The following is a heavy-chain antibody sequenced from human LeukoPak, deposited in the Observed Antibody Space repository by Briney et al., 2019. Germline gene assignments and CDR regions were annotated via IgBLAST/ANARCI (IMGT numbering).Heavy chain of an antibody. CDR2: IYPGDSDT. CDR1: GYGFTSYW. J-gene: IGHJ4*02. D-gene: IGHD6-13*01. CDR3: ARAGAAAGTVIDY. V-gene: IGHV5-51*01. Sequence: GESLKISCKGSGYGFTSYWIGWLRQVPGKGLERMGIIYPGDSDTRYSPSFQGQVTISADKSISTAYLQWSSLKASDTAMYYCARAGAAAGTVIDYWGQGTLVTVSS.